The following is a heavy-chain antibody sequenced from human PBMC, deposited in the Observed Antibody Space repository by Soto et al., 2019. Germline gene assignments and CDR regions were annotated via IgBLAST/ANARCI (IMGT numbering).Heavy chain of an antibody. CDR2: ISGSGGST. CDR1: GFTFSSYV. CDR3: AKVGRGSYYYYYGMDV. J-gene: IGHJ6*02. D-gene: IGHD1-26*01. Sequence: GGSLRLSCAASGFTFSSYVMSWVRQAPGKGLEWVSAISGSGGSTYYADSVKGRFTISRDNSKNTLYLQMNSLRAEDTAVYYCAKVGRGSYYYYYGMDVWGQGTTVTVSS. V-gene: IGHV3-23*01.